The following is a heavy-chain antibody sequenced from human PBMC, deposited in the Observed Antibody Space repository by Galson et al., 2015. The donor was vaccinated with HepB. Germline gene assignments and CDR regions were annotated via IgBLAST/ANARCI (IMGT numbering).Heavy chain of an antibody. Sequence: SVKVSCKASGGTFSSYAISWVRQAPGQGLEWMGRIIPILGIANYAQKFQGRVTITADKSTSTAYMELSSLRSEDTAVYYCARVRGPHSSSWLGWHVDLWGRGTLVTVSS. D-gene: IGHD6-13*01. CDR1: GGTFSSYA. CDR3: ARVRGPHSSSWLGWHVDL. CDR2: IIPILGIA. J-gene: IGHJ2*01. V-gene: IGHV1-69*04.